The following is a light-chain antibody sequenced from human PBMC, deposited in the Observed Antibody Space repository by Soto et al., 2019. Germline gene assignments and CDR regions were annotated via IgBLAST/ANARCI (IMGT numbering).Light chain of an antibody. CDR2: GAS. J-gene: IGKJ5*01. CDR3: QQRRNWPPGT. Sequence: DIVMTQSPATLSVSPGGRATLSCRASQSISYTLAWYQQKPGQDPRLLIYGASTRATGIPARFSGSGSGTELTLPISSLEPEDFAVYYCQQRRNWPPGTFGQGTRLEI. V-gene: IGKV3-15*01. CDR1: QSISYT.